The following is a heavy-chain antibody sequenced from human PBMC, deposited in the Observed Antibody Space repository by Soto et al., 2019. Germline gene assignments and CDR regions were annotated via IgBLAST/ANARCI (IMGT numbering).Heavy chain of an antibody. D-gene: IGHD3-16*02. CDR1: GYTFTSYD. J-gene: IGHJ4*02. V-gene: IGHV1-8*01. CDR2: MNPNSGNT. Sequence: ASVKVSCKASGYTFTSYDINWVRQATGQGLEWMGWMNPNSGNTGYAQKFQGRVTMTRNTSICTAHMELSSLRSEDTAVYYCARVRRITFGGVIQYWGQGTLVTVSS. CDR3: ARVRRITFGGVIQY.